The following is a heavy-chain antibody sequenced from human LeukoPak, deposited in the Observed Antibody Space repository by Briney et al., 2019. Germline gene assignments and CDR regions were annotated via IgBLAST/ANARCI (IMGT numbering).Heavy chain of an antibody. D-gene: IGHD3-22*01. V-gene: IGHV3-30*02. J-gene: IGHJ4*02. CDR1: GFTFSTYG. Sequence: GGSLRLSCAASGFTFSTYGMHWARQAPGKGLEWVAFIRNDGSDKYYADSVKGRCTISRDNSKKTLYLQMNSLRAEDTAIYYCAKLGYLHYYDCSGPDYWGQGTLVTVSS. CDR3: AKLGYLHYYDCSGPDY. CDR2: IRNDGSDK.